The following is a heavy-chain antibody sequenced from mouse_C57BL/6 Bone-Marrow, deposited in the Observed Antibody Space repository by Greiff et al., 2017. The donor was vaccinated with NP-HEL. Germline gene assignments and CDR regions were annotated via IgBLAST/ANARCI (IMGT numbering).Heavy chain of an antibody. J-gene: IGHJ3*01. V-gene: IGHV5-6*01. CDR1: GFTFSSYG. CDR2: ISSGGSYT. D-gene: IGHD2-4*01. CDR3: ASPYDYDVAWFAY. Sequence: VQLQQSGGDLVKPGGSLKLSCAASGFTFSSYGMSWVRQTPDKRLEWVATISSGGSYTYYPDSVKGRFTISRDNAKNNLYLQMSSLKSEDTAMYYCASPYDYDVAWFAYWGQGTLVTVSA.